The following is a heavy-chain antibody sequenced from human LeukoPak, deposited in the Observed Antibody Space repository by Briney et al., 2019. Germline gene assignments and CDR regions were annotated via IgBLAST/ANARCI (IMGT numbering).Heavy chain of an antibody. V-gene: IGHV3-30*18. CDR1: GFTFTSYG. J-gene: IGHJ5*02. Sequence: PGGSLRLSCAASGFTFTSYGMHWVRQAPGKGLEWVALISDDGKKKVYADPVKGRFTISRDNSKKTLYLQMNSLRPEDTAVYYCAKILRESMHWLDLWGQGTRDTVSS. CDR3: AKILRESMHWLDL. D-gene: IGHD2-8*01. CDR2: ISDDGKKK.